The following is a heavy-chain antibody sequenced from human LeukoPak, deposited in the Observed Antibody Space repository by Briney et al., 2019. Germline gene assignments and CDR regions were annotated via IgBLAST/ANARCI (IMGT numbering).Heavy chain of an antibody. J-gene: IGHJ3*02. CDR3: AREGRDWNCGHDAFDI. D-gene: IGHD1-7*01. CDR2: ISSSSYI. Sequence: PGGSLRLSCAASGFTFSSYSMNWVRQAPGKGLEWVSSISSSSYIYYADSVKGRFTISRDNAKNSLYLQMNSLRAEDTAVYYCAREGRDWNCGHDAFDIWGQGTMVTVSS. CDR1: GFTFSSYS. V-gene: IGHV3-21*01.